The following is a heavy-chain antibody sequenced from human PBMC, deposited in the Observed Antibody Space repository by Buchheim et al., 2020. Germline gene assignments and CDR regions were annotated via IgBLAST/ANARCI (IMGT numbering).Heavy chain of an antibody. D-gene: IGHD2-2*02. V-gene: IGHV3-33*01. CDR3: ARDRVIEYPRNWYFDL. Sequence: QVQLVESGGGVVQPGRSLRLSCAASGFTFSSYGMHWVRQAPGKGLEWVAVIWYDGSNKYYADSVKGRFTISRDNSKKTLYLQMNSLRAEDTAVYYCARDRVIEYPRNWYFDLWGRGTL. CDR2: IWYDGSNK. CDR1: GFTFSSYG. J-gene: IGHJ2*01.